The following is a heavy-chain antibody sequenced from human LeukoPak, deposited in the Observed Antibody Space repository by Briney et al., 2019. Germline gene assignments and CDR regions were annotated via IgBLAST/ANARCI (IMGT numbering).Heavy chain of an antibody. D-gene: IGHD3-10*01. Sequence: GGSLRLSCAAAGFMFSDYVMYWVRQAPGKGLEWVSVISATGGTTDYADSVKGRFTISRDNSKNTLYLQMNSLRAEDTAVYYCAKGGRGSYYSDSWGQGTLVTVSS. CDR2: ISATGGTT. V-gene: IGHV3-23*01. CDR3: AKGGRGSYYSDS. J-gene: IGHJ4*02. CDR1: GFMFSDYV.